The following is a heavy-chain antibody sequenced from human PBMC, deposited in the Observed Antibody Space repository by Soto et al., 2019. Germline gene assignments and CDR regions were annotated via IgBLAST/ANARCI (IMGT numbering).Heavy chain of an antibody. Sequence: QVQLVESGGGVVQPGRSLRLSCAASGFTFSSYGMHWVRQAPGKGLEWVAVIWYDGSNKYYADSVKGRFTISRDNSKNTLYLHMNSLRAADTAVYYCARDGGCRDGYTVGCIWFDPWGQGTLVTVSS. J-gene: IGHJ5*02. CDR1: GFTFSSYG. V-gene: IGHV3-33*01. CDR3: ARDGGCRDGYTVGCIWFDP. D-gene: IGHD2-8*01. CDR2: IWYDGSNK.